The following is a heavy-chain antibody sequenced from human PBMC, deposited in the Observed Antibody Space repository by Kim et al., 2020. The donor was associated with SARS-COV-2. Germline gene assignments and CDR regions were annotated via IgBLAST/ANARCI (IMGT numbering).Heavy chain of an antibody. CDR1: GGSISSSSYY. V-gene: IGHV4-39*01. J-gene: IGHJ4*02. CDR2: IYYSGST. CDR3: ARHAGAAWGERYFAWHPFPGTQDLYSFDY. D-gene: IGHD3-9*01. Sequence: SETLSLTCTVSGGSISSSSYYWGWIRQPPGKGLEWIGSIYYSGSTYYNPSLKSRVTISVDTSKNQFSLKLSSVTAADTAVYYCARHAGAAWGERYFAWHPFPGTQDLYSFDYGGRETLVPAPS.